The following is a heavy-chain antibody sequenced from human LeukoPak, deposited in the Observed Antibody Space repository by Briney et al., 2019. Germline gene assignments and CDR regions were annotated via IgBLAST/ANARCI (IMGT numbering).Heavy chain of an antibody. CDR1: GFIFNTKY. CDR3: ATDDFES. V-gene: IGHV3-66*01. CDR2: IYTSGTT. J-gene: IGHJ5*01. Sequence: GGSLRLSCAAAGFIFNTKYMTWVRQPPGKGLECVSVIYTSGTTNYADSVKGRFIISRDNSKNTLYLEMNSLRAEYTAVYYCATDDFESWGQGTLVTVSS.